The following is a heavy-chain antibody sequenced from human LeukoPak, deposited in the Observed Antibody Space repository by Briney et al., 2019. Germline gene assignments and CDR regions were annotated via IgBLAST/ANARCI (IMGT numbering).Heavy chain of an antibody. D-gene: IGHD5-18*01. CDR2: IYPGDSDT. J-gene: IGHJ4*02. V-gene: IGHV5-51*01. CDR3: ARDTAMATFDY. Sequence: GESLKISCKGSGYSFTSYWIGWVRQMPGKGLEWMGIIYPGDSDTRYSSSFQGQVTISADKSISTAYLQWSSLKASGTAMYYCARDTAMATFDYWGQGTLVTVSS. CDR1: GYSFTSYW.